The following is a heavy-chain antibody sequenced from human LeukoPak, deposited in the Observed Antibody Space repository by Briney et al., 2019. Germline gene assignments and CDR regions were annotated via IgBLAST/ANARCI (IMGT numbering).Heavy chain of an antibody. CDR3: ARRGLFREWELRPGYYFDY. CDR2: INHSGST. J-gene: IGHJ4*02. V-gene: IGHV4-34*01. Sequence: SETLSLTCAVYGGSFSGYYWSWIRQPPGKGLKWIGEINHSGSTNYNPSLKSRVTISVDTSKNQFSLKLSSVTAADTAVYYCARRGLFREWELRPGYYFDYWGQGTLVTVSS. CDR1: GGSFSGYY. D-gene: IGHD1-26*01.